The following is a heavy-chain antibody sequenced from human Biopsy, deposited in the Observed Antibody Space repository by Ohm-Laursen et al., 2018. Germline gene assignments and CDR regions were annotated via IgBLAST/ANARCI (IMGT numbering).Heavy chain of an antibody. D-gene: IGHD3-22*01. CDR1: GKTFSDYY. CDR3: VRGVDYYDPYHYYALDV. Sequence: PSETLSLTCEVYGKTFSDYYWSWIRQPPGKGLEWIGEINHSGRTNYNPSLKSRVTISVDTSKNQFSLKVRSVTAADTAVYYCVRGVDYYDPYHYYALDVWGQGTTVTVSS. V-gene: IGHV4-34*01. CDR2: INHSGRT. J-gene: IGHJ6*02.